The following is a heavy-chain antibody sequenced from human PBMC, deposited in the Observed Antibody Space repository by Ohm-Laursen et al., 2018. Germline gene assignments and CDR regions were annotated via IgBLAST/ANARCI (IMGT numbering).Heavy chain of an antibody. CDR2: INPSGDST. CDR3: ATSGYSSSWTTADY. CDR1: GYTFTSYY. D-gene: IGHD6-13*01. Sequence: GASVKVSCKASGYTFTSYYMNWVRQAPGQGLEWMGIINPSGDSTTYAQKFQGRVTMTRDTSTTTVYMELSSLTSEDTAVYYCATSGYSSSWTTADYWGQGTLVTVSS. V-gene: IGHV1-46*01. J-gene: IGHJ4*02.